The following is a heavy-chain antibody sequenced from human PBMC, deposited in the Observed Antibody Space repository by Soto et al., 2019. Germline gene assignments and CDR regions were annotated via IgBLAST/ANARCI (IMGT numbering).Heavy chain of an antibody. CDR1: GFTFGNYW. Sequence: EVQLVESGGAWVQPGGSLRLSCAASGFTFGNYWMTWVRQAPGKGLEWVANIDLDGNEKYYVDSVEGRFTISRDNAKNSLDLQMTSLRVEDTAVYYCAREAHGMDVWGHGTTVTVSS. CDR2: IDLDGNEK. V-gene: IGHV3-7*01. CDR3: AREAHGMDV. J-gene: IGHJ6*02.